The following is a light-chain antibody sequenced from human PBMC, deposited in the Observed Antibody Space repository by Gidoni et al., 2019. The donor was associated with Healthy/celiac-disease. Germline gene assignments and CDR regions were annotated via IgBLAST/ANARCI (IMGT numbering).Light chain of an antibody. Sequence: DIQMTQSPSTLSASVGDRVTITCRASQSISSWLAWYQQKPGKAPKLLIYKASSLESGVPSRFSGSGSGTEFTLTISSLQTDDFETYDCQQYNSYRYSFGQGTKLEIK. V-gene: IGKV1-5*03. J-gene: IGKJ2*03. CDR1: QSISSW. CDR3: QQYNSYRYS. CDR2: KAS.